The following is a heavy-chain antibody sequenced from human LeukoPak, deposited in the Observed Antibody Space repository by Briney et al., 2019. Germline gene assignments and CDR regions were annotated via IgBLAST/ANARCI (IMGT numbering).Heavy chain of an antibody. V-gene: IGHV4-61*02. CDR3: AGTLRYYDSSGYYKSHSYYFDY. Sequence: PSETLSLTCTVSGGSISSSSYYWSWIRQPAGKGLEWIGRIYTSGSTNYNPSLKSRVTISVDTSKNQFSLKLSSVTAADTAVYYCAGTLRYYDSSGYYKSHSYYFDYWGQGTLVTVSS. J-gene: IGHJ4*02. CDR1: GGSISSSSYY. D-gene: IGHD3-22*01. CDR2: IYTSGST.